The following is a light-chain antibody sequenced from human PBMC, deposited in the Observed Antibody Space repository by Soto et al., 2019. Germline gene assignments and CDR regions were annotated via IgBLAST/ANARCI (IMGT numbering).Light chain of an antibody. V-gene: IGKV1-5*01. Sequence: DIQMTQSPSTLSASVGDRVTITCRASQSISSWLAWYQQKPGKAPKLLIYDASSLESGVPSRFSGSGSGTEXTXXXSXXXXXXXXTYYCQQYNSYWTFGQGTKVEIK. CDR1: QSISSW. CDR2: DAS. J-gene: IGKJ1*01. CDR3: QQYNSYWT.